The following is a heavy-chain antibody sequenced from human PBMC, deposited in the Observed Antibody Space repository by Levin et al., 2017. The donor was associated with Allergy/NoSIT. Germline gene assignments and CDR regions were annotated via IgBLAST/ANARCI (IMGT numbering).Heavy chain of an antibody. CDR2: IRSSSSYI. CDR3: ARDYEEGSGWQFYFDL. CDR1: GFIFSTYS. J-gene: IGHJ4*02. V-gene: IGHV3-21*01. D-gene: IGHD6-19*01. Sequence: TGESLKISCAASGFIFSTYSMNWVRQAPGKGLEWVSSIRSSSSYIFYTDSVKGRFTISRDNAKDSLYLQMNSLRADDTAVYYCARDYEEGSGWQFYFDLWGQGTLVTVSS.